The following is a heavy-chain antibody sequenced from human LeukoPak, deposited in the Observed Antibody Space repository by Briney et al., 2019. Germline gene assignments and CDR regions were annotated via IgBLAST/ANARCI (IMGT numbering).Heavy chain of an antibody. V-gene: IGHV4-38-2*02. J-gene: IGHJ4*02. D-gene: IGHD6-13*01. CDR2: IYHSGST. CDR1: GYSISSGYY. CDR3: ARVPHRSSWLLDY. Sequence: SETLSLTCTVSGYSISSGYYWGWIRQPPGKGLEWIGSIYHSGSTYYNPSLKSRLTISVDTSKNQFSLKLSSVTAADTAVYYCARVPHRSSWLLDYWGQGTLVTVSS.